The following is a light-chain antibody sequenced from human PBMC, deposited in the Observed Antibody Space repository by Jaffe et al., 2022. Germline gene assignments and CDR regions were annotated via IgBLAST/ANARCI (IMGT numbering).Light chain of an antibody. Sequence: QSALTQPPSASGSPGQSVTISCIGTSSDIGYYNYVSWYQQHPGKAPKLIISHVTNRPSGVPDRFSGSKSGNTASLTVSGLQAEDEADYYCASYAGSVTWVFGGGTKLTVL. J-gene: IGLJ3*02. V-gene: IGLV2-8*01. CDR2: HVT. CDR3: ASYAGSVTWV. CDR1: SSDIGYYNY.